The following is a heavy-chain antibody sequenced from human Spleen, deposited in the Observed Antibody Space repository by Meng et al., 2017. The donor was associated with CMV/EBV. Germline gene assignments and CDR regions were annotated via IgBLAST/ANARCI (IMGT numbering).Heavy chain of an antibody. D-gene: IGHD1-26*01. Sequence: GGSLRLSCAASGFISGDYAMSWVRQAPGKGLEWVGFIRSKAYGGTTEYAASVKGRFTISRDDSKSIAYLQMNILKTEDTAVYYCTRDLMSGSYSVYGMDVWGQGTTVTVSS. CDR1: GFISGDYA. J-gene: IGHJ6*02. CDR3: TRDLMSGSYSVYGMDV. V-gene: IGHV3-49*04. CDR2: IRSKAYGGTT.